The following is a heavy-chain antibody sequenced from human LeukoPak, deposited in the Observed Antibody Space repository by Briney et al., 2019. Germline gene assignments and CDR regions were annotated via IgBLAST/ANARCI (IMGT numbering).Heavy chain of an antibody. Sequence: ASVKVSCKASGYTFTTYNINWVRQAPGQGLEWMGWISGYNGNTNYAQKLQGRVTMTTDTSTSTAYMELKSLKSDDTAVYYCASLKNYYDSSGYLVTDAFDIWGQGTMVTVSS. CDR3: ASLKNYYDSSGYLVTDAFDI. CDR1: GYTFTTYN. J-gene: IGHJ3*02. CDR2: ISGYNGNT. V-gene: IGHV1-18*01. D-gene: IGHD3-22*01.